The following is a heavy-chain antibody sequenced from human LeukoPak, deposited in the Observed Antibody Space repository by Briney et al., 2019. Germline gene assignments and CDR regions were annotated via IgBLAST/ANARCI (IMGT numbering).Heavy chain of an antibody. Sequence: ASVKVSCKASGYTFTTYNINWVRQAPGQGLEWMGWISGYNGNTNYAQKLQGRVTMTTDTSTSTAYMELKSLKSDDTAVYYCASLKNYYDSSGYLVTDAFDIWGQGTMVTVSS. CDR3: ASLKNYYDSSGYLVTDAFDI. CDR1: GYTFTTYN. J-gene: IGHJ3*02. CDR2: ISGYNGNT. V-gene: IGHV1-18*01. D-gene: IGHD3-22*01.